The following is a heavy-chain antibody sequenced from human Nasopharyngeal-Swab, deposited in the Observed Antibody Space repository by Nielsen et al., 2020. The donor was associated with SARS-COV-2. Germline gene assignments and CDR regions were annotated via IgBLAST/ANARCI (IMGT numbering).Heavy chain of an antibody. Sequence: GESLKISCAASGFTFSDYYMSWIRQAPGKGPEWVSYISSSGSTIYYADSVKGRFTISRDNAKNSLYLQMNSLRAEDTAVYYCAREPGYDSSGYALGYWGQGTLVTVSS. D-gene: IGHD3-22*01. V-gene: IGHV3-11*04. CDR1: GFTFSDYY. CDR2: ISSSGSTI. J-gene: IGHJ4*02. CDR3: AREPGYDSSGYALGY.